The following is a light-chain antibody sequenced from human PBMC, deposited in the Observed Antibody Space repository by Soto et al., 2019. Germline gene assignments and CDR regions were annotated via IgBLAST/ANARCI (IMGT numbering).Light chain of an antibody. J-gene: IGKJ1*01. V-gene: IGKV1-9*01. CDR2: AAS. CDR3: QQLNSYPRT. CDR1: QGISSY. Sequence: DIQLTQSPSFLSASVGDRVTITCRASQGISSYLAWYQQKPGKAPKLLIYAASTLQSGVPSRFSGGGSGTEFTLTISSLQPEDFATYYCQQLNSYPRTFCQGTKVEIK.